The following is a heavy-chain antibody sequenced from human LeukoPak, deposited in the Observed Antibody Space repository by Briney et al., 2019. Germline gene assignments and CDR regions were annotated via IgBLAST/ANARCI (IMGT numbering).Heavy chain of an antibody. CDR1: GFTFSSYA. V-gene: IGHV3-23*01. Sequence: QPGGSLRLSCAASGFTFSSYAMSWVRQAPGKGLEWVSGISGSGVSTYYADSVKGRFTISRDKFKNTVDLQMNSLRAEDTGVYYCAKQANWGALDYWGQGTLVTVSS. J-gene: IGHJ4*02. D-gene: IGHD7-27*01. CDR3: AKQANWGALDY. CDR2: ISGSGVST.